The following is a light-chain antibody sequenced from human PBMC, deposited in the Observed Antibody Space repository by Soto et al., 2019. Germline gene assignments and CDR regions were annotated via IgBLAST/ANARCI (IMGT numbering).Light chain of an antibody. Sequence: DIQMTQSPSSLSASVGDRVTIPCRASQRITNSLDWYQQKTGRAPNPLIYAASSLQRGAPSKISCSRPGKDFTLTISSLQPGDFSTYDCQHTYRPPLTFGPGIIVDIK. CDR3: QHTYRPPLT. V-gene: IGKV1-39*01. CDR1: QRITNS. J-gene: IGKJ3*01. CDR2: AAS.